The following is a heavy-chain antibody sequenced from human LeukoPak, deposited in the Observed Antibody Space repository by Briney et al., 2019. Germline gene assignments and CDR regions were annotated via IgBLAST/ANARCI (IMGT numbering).Heavy chain of an antibody. CDR3: TRVGYIDEGIDY. J-gene: IGHJ4*02. V-gene: IGHV3-7*04. D-gene: IGHD5-24*01. CDR2: INSDGSEG. CDR1: GFTFSGFW. Sequence: GGSLRLSCAVSGFTFSGFWMSWSRQAPGKGLEWVASINSDGSEGYYADVVKGRFTISRDNAKNSLYLQMNSLRAEDTAIYYCTRVGYIDEGIDYWGQGTLVTVSS.